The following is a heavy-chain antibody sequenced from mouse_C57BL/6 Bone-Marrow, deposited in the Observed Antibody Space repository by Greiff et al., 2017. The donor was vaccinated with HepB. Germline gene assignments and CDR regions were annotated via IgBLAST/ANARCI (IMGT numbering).Heavy chain of an antibody. Sequence: EVQGVESGGGLVKPGGSLKLSCAASGFTFSSYAMSWVRQTPEKRLEWVATISDGGSYTYYPDNVKGRFTISRDNAKNNPYLQMSHLKSEDTAMYYCARDYPYYAMDYWGQGTSVTVSS. CDR2: ISDGGSYT. V-gene: IGHV5-4*01. J-gene: IGHJ4*01. CDR3: ARDYPYYAMDY. CDR1: GFTFSSYA.